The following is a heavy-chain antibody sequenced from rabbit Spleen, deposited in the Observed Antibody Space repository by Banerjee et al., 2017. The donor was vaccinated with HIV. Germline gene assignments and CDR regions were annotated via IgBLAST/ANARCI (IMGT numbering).Heavy chain of an antibody. D-gene: IGHD6-1*01. CDR1: GCVFSSTFY. CDR2: IGTGSGST. V-gene: IGHV1S40*01. J-gene: IGHJ4*01. CDR3: ASAYSDIYFNL. Sequence: QALEESGGDLVKPGASLPLTCNTSGCVFSSTFYMCWVRQAPGKGLERIGCIGTGSGSTWYANWAKGRFTISKTTSTTVTLQMTSLTAADTAAYFCASAYSDIYFNLWGPGTLVTVS.